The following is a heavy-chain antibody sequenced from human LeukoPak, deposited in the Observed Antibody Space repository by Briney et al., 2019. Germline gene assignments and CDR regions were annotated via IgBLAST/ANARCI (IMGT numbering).Heavy chain of an antibody. CDR1: GFTFSSYW. CDR2: INGDESSI. V-gene: IGHV3-74*01. J-gene: IGHJ4*02. CDR3: TRASRSDHSGSFF. Sequence: PGGSLRLSCAASGFTFSSYWMHWVRQAPGKGLVWVSRINGDESSISYADSVKGRFTISRDNAKNTLYLQMNSLGAEDTAVYYCTRASRSDHSGSFFWGQGTLVTVSS. D-gene: IGHD1-26*01.